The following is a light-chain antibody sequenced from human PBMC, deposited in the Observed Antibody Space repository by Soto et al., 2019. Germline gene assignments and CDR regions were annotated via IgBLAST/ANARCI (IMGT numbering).Light chain of an antibody. CDR2: AAS. J-gene: IGKJ1*01. CDR3: QKYDSAPPT. V-gene: IGKV1-27*01. Sequence: DIQMTQSPSSLSASVGDRVTITCRASQGISNSLAWYQQKPGKVPKLLIFAASTLQSGVPARFSGSGSETDFTLTISSLQPEDVATYYCQKYDSAPPTFGQGTKVDIK. CDR1: QGISNS.